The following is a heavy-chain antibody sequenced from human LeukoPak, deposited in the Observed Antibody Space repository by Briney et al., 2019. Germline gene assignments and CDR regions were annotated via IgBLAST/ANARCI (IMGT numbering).Heavy chain of an antibody. CDR3: ARGRGGVQLVLGY. J-gene: IGHJ4*02. Sequence: GASGKVSCKASGYTFTSYDINWVRQATGQGLEWMGWMNPKTGNRGYAQKFQGRVTMTGNTSISTTYMELSSLKSEDTAVYFCARGRGGVQLVLGYWGQGTLVTVSS. D-gene: IGHD5-24*01. V-gene: IGHV1-8*01. CDR1: GYTFTSYD. CDR2: MNPKTGNR.